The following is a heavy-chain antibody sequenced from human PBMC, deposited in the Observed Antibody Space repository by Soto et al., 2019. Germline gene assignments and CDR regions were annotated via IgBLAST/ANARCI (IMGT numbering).Heavy chain of an antibody. CDR1: GYTFTTYE. Sequence: QVQLVQSGAEVKKPGASVKVSCKASGYTFTTYEINWVRQATGQGLEWMGWMNPNSGNTAYAQKFRGRVTMTRNSSISLSYMELGSLRSEDKAVYYCARNYSGRWYGMEVWGQGTRVTVSS. V-gene: IGHV1-8*01. CDR2: MNPNSGNT. D-gene: IGHD6-13*01. CDR3: ARNYSGRWYGMEV. J-gene: IGHJ6*02.